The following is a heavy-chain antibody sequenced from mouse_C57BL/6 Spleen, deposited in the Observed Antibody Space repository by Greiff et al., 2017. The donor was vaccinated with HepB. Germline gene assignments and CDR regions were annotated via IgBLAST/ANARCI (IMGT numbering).Heavy chain of an antibody. V-gene: IGHV14-2*01. CDR1: GFTIKDYY. J-gene: IGHJ3*01. CDR2: IDPEDGET. Sequence: EVQLQQSGAELVKPGASVKLSCTASGFTIKDYYMHWVKQRTEQGLEWIGSIDPEDGETKYAPQFQGKATITADTSSTTAYLQLSSLTSEDTAVYYCASRRVAYWGQGTLVTVSA. CDR3: ASRRVAY.